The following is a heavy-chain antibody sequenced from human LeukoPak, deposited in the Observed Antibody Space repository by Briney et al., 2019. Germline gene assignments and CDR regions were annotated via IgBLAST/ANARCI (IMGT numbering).Heavy chain of an antibody. CDR2: TKPGGVNT. CDR3: AKEASSGWNGFDY. J-gene: IGHJ4*02. CDR1: GFTFSAYS. V-gene: IGHV3-23*01. D-gene: IGHD6-19*01. Sequence: GGSLRLSCAVSGFTFSAYSMSWVRQAPGKGLEWVGTTKPGGVNTHYAASLEGRFAISRDTFKDTLYLQMSSLRVDDTAVYYCAKEASSGWNGFDYWGQGTLVTVSS.